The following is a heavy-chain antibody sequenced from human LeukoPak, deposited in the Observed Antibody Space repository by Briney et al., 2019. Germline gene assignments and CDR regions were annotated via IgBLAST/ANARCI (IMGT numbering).Heavy chain of an antibody. CDR1: GFTFSSYW. J-gene: IGHJ4*02. CDR3: ARALSIAARPEGY. Sequence: GGSLRLSCAASGFTFSSYWMSWVRQAPGKGLEWVANIKQDGSEKYYVDSVKGRFTISRDNAKNSLYLQMNSLRAEDTAVYYCARALSIAARPEGYWGQGILVTVST. CDR2: IKQDGSEK. D-gene: IGHD6-6*01. V-gene: IGHV3-7*01.